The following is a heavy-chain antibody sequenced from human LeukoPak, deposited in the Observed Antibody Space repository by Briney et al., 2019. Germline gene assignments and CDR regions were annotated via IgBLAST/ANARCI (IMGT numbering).Heavy chain of an antibody. CDR2: IYYSGST. CDR3: ARVPFPYGDYPEGII. Sequence: ASETLSLTCTVSGGSISSYYWSWIRQPPGKGLEWIGYIYYSGSTYYNPSLKSRVTISVDTSKNQFSLKLSSVTAADTAVYYCARVPFPYGDYPEGIIWGQGTMVTVSS. D-gene: IGHD4-17*01. CDR1: GGSISSYY. J-gene: IGHJ3*02. V-gene: IGHV4-59*12.